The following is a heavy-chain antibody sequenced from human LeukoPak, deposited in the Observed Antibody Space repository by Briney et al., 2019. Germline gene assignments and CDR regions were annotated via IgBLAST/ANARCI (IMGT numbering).Heavy chain of an antibody. Sequence: PSETLSLTCAVSGYSISSGYYWGWIRQPPGKGLEWIGSIYHSGSTYYNPSLKSRVTISVDPSKKQFSLKLSSVTAADTAVYYCVLAAAGTTSDYWGQGTLVTVSS. J-gene: IGHJ4*02. CDR2: IYHSGST. D-gene: IGHD6-13*01. V-gene: IGHV4-38-2*01. CDR3: VLAAAGTTSDY. CDR1: GYSISSGYY.